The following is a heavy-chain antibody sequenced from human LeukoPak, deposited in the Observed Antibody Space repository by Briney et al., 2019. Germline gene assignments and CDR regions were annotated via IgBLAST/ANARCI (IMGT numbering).Heavy chain of an antibody. D-gene: IGHD6-19*01. V-gene: IGHV3-23*01. CDR1: GFTFSSYA. Sequence: PGGSLRLSCAASGFTFSSYAMSWVRQAPGKGLEWVSAISVSGDSTYYADSVKGRFTISRDNSKNTLYPQMNSLRAEDTAVHYCAKVKGGWYYFDYWGQGTLVTVSS. J-gene: IGHJ4*02. CDR3: AKVKGGWYYFDY. CDR2: ISVSGDST.